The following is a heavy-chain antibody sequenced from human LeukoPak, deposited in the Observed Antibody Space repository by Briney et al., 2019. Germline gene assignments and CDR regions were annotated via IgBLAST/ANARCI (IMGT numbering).Heavy chain of an antibody. CDR3: ARHRAYCSGSKCYSVWFDP. CDR1: GGSISSSSYY. CDR2: IYYSGST. Sequence: PSETLSLTCTVSGGSISSSSYYWGWIRQPPGKGLEWIGSIYYSGSTYYNPSLKSRVTISVDTSKNQFSLKLSSVTAADTAVYYCARHRAYCSGSKCYSVWFDPWGQGTLVTVSS. V-gene: IGHV4-39*01. D-gene: IGHD2-15*01. J-gene: IGHJ5*02.